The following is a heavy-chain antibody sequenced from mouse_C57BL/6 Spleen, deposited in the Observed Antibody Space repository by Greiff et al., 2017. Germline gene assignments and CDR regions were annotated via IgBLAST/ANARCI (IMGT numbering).Heavy chain of an antibody. CDR1: GYSFTDYT. V-gene: IGHV1-39*01. Sequence: EVQLLESGPELVKPGASVKISCKASGYSFTDYTMTWVKQTTGKSLEWIGVINPNYGTTSYNQKFKGQATLTVDQSSSTAYMQLNSLTSEDFAVYYSARSTNGRFDYGGQGTTLTVSS. CDR3: ARSTNGRFDY. D-gene: IGHD1-3*01. J-gene: IGHJ2*01. CDR2: INPNYGTT.